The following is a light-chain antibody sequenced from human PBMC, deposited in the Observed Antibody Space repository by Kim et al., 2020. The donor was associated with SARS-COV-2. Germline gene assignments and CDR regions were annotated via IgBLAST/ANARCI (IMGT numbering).Light chain of an antibody. CDR3: QAWDSSTAV. CDR1: KLGDKY. V-gene: IGLV3-1*01. Sequence: SYELTQPPSVSVSPGQTASITCSGDKLGDKYACWYQQKPGQSPVLVIYQDSNRPSGIPERFSGSNSGNTATLTISGTQAMGEADYYCQAWDSSTAVFGGG. CDR2: QDS. J-gene: IGLJ2*01.